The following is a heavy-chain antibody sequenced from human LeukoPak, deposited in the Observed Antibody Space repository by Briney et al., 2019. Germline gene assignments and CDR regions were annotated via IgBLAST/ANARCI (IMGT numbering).Heavy chain of an antibody. D-gene: IGHD5-18*01. J-gene: IGHJ4*02. V-gene: IGHV1-2*02. CDR1: GYTFTNYA. Sequence: ASVKVSCKASGYTFTNYAMNWVRQAPGQGLEWMGWINPNSGGTNYAQKFQGRVTMTRDTSISTAYMELSRLRSDDTAVYYCARDKHTAPDYWGQGTLVTVSS. CDR2: INPNSGGT. CDR3: ARDKHTAPDY.